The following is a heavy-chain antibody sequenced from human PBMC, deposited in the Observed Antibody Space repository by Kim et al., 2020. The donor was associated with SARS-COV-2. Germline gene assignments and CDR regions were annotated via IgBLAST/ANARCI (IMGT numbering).Heavy chain of an antibody. CDR3: ASTNRDYSNYGYYYGMDV. Sequence: SVKVSCKASGGTFSSYAISWVRQAPGQGLEWMGGIIPIFGTANYAQKFQGRVTITADESTSTAYMELSSLRSEDTAVYYCASTNRDYSNYGYYYGMDVWGQGTTVTVSS. V-gene: IGHV1-69*13. D-gene: IGHD4-4*01. J-gene: IGHJ6*02. CDR1: GGTFSSYA. CDR2: IIPIFGTA.